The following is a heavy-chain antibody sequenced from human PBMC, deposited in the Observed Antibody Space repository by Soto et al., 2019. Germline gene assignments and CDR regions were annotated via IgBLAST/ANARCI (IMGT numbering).Heavy chain of an antibody. CDR3: SSDDSTTALFDY. Sequence: GGSLRLSCAASGFTFSTYTLHWVRQAPGKGLEWVAVVSFDGSNKYYADSLEGRFTISRDNSKNTLYLEMNSLRAEDTAVYYFSSDDSTTALFDYSGQGTLVTV. V-gene: IGHV3-30-3*01. J-gene: IGHJ4*02. CDR2: VSFDGSNK. D-gene: IGHD4-17*01. CDR1: GFTFSTYT.